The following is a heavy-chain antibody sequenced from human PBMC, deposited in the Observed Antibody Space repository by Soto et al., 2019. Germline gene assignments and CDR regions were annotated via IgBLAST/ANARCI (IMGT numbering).Heavy chain of an antibody. D-gene: IGHD4-17*01. CDR2: IYYSGST. V-gene: IGHV4-30-4*01. CDR3: ARVPLDYGDYTFDY. Sequence: PSETLSLTCTVSGGSISSGDYYWSWIRQPPGKGLEWIGYIYYSGSTYYNPSLKSRVTISVDTSKNQFSLKLSSVTAADTAVYYCARVPLDYGDYTFDYWGQGTLVTVSS. CDR1: GGSISSGDYY. J-gene: IGHJ4*02.